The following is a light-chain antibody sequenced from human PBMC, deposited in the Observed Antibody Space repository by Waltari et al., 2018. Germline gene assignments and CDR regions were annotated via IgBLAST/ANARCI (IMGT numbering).Light chain of an antibody. CDR3: QQRSNWPIT. CDR1: QSVSSY. J-gene: IGKJ5*01. Sequence: EIVLTQSPATLSLSPGERATLSCRASQSVSSYLAWYQKKPGQAPRLLIYDASNRATGIPARFSGIGSGTDFTLTIRSLEPEDFAVYYCQQRSNWPITFGQGTRLEIK. V-gene: IGKV3-11*01. CDR2: DAS.